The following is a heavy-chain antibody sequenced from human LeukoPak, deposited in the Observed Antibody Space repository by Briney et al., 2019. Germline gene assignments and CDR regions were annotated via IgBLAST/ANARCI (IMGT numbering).Heavy chain of an antibody. D-gene: IGHD2-15*01. CDR1: GGSISSGGYS. CDR3: AREGCSGGSCYGTVGIDH. Sequence: PSETLSLTCTVSGGSISSGGYSWSWIRQFPGKGLEWIGYIYFTGITYYNPSLKSRATFSVDTSENEFSLSLRSVTAADTDVYYCAREGCSGGSCYGTVGIDHWGQGTLVTVSS. J-gene: IGHJ4*02. V-gene: IGHV4-31*03. CDR2: IYFTGIT.